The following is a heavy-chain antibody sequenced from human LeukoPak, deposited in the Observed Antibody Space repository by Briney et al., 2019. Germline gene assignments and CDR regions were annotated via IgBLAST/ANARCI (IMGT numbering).Heavy chain of an antibody. D-gene: IGHD1-26*01. CDR1: GFSFSSYE. V-gene: IGHV3-48*03. J-gene: IGHJ4*02. Sequence: GGPLRLSCAASGFSFSSYEMNWVRQAPGKGLEWVSYISSSGRTIYYADSVKGRFTISRDNAKNSLYLQMNSLRAEDTAVYYCVRREGFFYYFDYWGQGTLVTVSS. CDR3: VRREGFFYYFDY. CDR2: ISSSGRTI.